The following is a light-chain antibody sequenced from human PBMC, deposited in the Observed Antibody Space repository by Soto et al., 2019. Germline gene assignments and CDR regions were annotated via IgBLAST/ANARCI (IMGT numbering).Light chain of an antibody. CDR1: QSITTY. CDR3: QQSYSTPWT. J-gene: IGKJ1*01. V-gene: IGKV1-39*01. CDR2: AAS. Sequence: DIQMTQSPSSLSASVGDRVTITCRASQSITTYLNWYQQKPGKAPKLLIYAASSLESGVPSTLRGSGSGTNFTLTISSLQPEDFATYYCQQSYSTPWTVGQGTNVEIK.